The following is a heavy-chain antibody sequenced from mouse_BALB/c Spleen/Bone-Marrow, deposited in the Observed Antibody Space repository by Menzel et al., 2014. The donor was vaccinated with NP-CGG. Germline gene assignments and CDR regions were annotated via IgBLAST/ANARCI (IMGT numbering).Heavy chain of an antibody. CDR2: IDPSDSET. V-gene: IGHV1S127*01. CDR1: GYSFTTYW. D-gene: IGHD2-3*01. Sequence: SGPQLVRPGASVKISCKASGYSFTTYWMHWVKQRPGQGLEWIGMIDPSDSETILNQKFKDKATLTGDKSSGTAYMQLRSPTSEDSAVYYCTGGLLFAYWGQCTLFTVSA. J-gene: IGHJ3*01. CDR3: TGGLLFAY.